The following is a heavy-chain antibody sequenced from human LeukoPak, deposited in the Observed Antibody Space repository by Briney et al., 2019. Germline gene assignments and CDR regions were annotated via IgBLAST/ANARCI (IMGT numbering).Heavy chain of an antibody. CDR1: GGSINSYH. V-gene: IGHV4-4*07. CDR2: IYTSGST. Sequence: PSETLSLTCTVSGGSINSYHWSWIRRPAGKGLEWIGRIYTSGSTNYNPSLKSRVTMSVDTSKNQFSLKLSSVTAADTAVYYCARGGSSWQSFDYWGQGTLVTVSS. CDR3: ARGGSSWQSFDY. D-gene: IGHD6-13*01. J-gene: IGHJ4*02.